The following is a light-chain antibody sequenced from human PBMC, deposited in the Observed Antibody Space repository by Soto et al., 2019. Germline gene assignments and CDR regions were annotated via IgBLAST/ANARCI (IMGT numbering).Light chain of an antibody. CDR2: GAS. CDR1: QSVSSN. Sequence: EIVMTQSPATLSVFPGERATLSCRASQSVSSNLAWYQQKPGQAPRLLIYGASTRATGIPARFSGSGSGTEFTLSISSLQSEHFAVYYCQQYNSWPLTFGGGTMVEIK. J-gene: IGKJ4*01. CDR3: QQYNSWPLT. V-gene: IGKV3-15*01.